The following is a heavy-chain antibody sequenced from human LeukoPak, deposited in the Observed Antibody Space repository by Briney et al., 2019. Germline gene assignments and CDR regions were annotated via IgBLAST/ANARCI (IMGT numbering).Heavy chain of an antibody. J-gene: IGHJ4*02. V-gene: IGHV4-34*01. CDR2: INHIGNT. D-gene: IGHD2-2*03. CDR3: ARGPHGYCSNTSCYRFDY. Sequence: SETLSLTCAVYGGSFSGYFWTWIRQPPGKGLEWIGEINHIGNTNYNESLKSRVTISVDTSKNQFSLKLSSVTAADTAVYFCARGPHGYCSNTSCYRFDYWGPGNLVTVSS. CDR1: GGSFSGYF.